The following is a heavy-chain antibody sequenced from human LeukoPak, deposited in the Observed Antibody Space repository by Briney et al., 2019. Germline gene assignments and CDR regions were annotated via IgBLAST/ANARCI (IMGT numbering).Heavy chain of an antibody. CDR2: IYHSGST. CDR1: GFTFSSYW. Sequence: GSLRLSCAASGFTFSSYWMSWVRQAPGKGLEWIGEIYHSGSTNYNPSLKSRVTISVDKSKNQFSLKLSSVTAADTAVYYCATRGVIAAADYWGQGTLVTVSS. D-gene: IGHD6-13*01. V-gene: IGHV4-4*02. CDR3: ATRGVIAAADY. J-gene: IGHJ4*02.